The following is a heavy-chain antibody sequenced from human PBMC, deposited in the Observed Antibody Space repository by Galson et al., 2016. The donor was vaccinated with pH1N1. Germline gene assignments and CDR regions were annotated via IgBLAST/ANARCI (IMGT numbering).Heavy chain of an antibody. CDR3: ARDSTGWYGMDV. CDR1: GFTFSMYG. J-gene: IGHJ6*02. Sequence: SLRLSCAVSGFTFSMYGMHWVRQAPGKGLEWVAVISYAGSNKYYTDSVKGRFTISRDNSKSTLYLQMNSLRADDTAVYYCARDSTGWYGMDVWGPGTTVTVSS. CDR2: ISYAGSNK. D-gene: IGHD6-19*01. V-gene: IGHV3-30*03.